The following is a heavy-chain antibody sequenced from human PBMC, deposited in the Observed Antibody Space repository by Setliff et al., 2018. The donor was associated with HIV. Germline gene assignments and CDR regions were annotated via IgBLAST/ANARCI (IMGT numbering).Heavy chain of an antibody. Sequence: PGGSLRLSCVASGFSFGSYWMSWVRQAPGKGPEWVAHIKQDASEKYFVDSVKGRFTISRDNAKNSLYLQMDSLRAEDTAVYYCAKGALGYCSGTICYPFDYWAQGTLVTVSS. CDR1: GFSFGSYW. V-gene: IGHV3-7*03. CDR3: AKGALGYCSGTICYPFDY. J-gene: IGHJ4*02. D-gene: IGHD2-15*01. CDR2: IKQDASEK.